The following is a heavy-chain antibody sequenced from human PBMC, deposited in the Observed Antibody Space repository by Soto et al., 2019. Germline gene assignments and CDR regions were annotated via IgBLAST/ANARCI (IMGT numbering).Heavy chain of an antibody. D-gene: IGHD1-1*01. J-gene: IGHJ5*02. CDR2: IYATGTT. CDR1: GASISGFY. V-gene: IGHV4-4*07. Sequence: ETLSLTCTVSGASISGFYWSWIRKSAGKGLEWIGRIYATGTTDYNPSLKSRVMMSVDTSKKQFSLKLRSVTAADTAVYYCVRDGTKTLRDWFDPWGQGMSVTVSS. CDR3: VRDGTKTLRDWFDP.